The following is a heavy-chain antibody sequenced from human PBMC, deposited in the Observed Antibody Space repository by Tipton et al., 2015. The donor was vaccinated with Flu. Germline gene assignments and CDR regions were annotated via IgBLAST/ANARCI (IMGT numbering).Heavy chain of an antibody. CDR1: GGSFGDYY. V-gene: IGHV4-34*01. Sequence: LRLSCAVYGGSFGDYYWNWIRQPPGKGLEWIGEINDSEITKYRPSLMSRLTISMDTSKRQISLELASVTAEDTAVYYCARSPSYSGSGIYPYYFDDWGQGTLVTVSS. D-gene: IGHD3-10*01. CDR3: ARSPSYSGSGIYPYYFDD. J-gene: IGHJ4*02. CDR2: INDSEIT.